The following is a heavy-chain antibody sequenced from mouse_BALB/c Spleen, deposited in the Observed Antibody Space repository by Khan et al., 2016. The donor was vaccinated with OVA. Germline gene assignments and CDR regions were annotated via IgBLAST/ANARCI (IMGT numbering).Heavy chain of an antibody. CDR1: GYTFTSSW. J-gene: IGHJ4*01. CDR2: IYPGSGST. V-gene: IGHV1S41*01. CDR3: ARSNYYGSRLYAMDH. D-gene: IGHD1-1*01. Sequence: DLVKPGASVKLSCKASGYTFTSSWINWIKQRPGQGLEWIGSIYPGSGSTSYIEMFKGKATLTVDTSSSSPYFQPRSLPTEDSAVDFYARSNYYGSRLYAMDHWGQGTSVTVSS.